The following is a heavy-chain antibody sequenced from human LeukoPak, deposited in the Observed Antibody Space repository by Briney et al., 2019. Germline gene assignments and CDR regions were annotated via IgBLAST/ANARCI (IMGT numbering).Heavy chain of an antibody. Sequence: ESGPTLVKPTQTLTLTCTFSGFSLRTSGVGVGWIRQPPGKALEWLALIFWNDDKRYSPSLRSRLTITKNTSKNQVVLTMTNMDPVDTATYYCAHNAPDYYESSGYYSANFDYWGQGTLVTVSS. J-gene: IGHJ4*02. CDR3: AHNAPDYYESSGYYSANFDY. CDR1: GFSLRTSGVG. V-gene: IGHV2-5*01. D-gene: IGHD3-22*01. CDR2: IFWNDDK.